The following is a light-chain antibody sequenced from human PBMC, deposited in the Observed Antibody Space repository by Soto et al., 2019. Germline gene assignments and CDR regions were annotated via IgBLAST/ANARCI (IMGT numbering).Light chain of an antibody. V-gene: IGKV1-5*01. CDR1: QSISRW. CDR3: QQYNSPAT. CDR2: DAS. Sequence: DIPMTQSPSTLSASVGDRVTITFRASQSISRWLTWYQQKPGKAPKVLIYDASSLESGVPSRFSGSGSGTEFTLTITSLQPDDLGTYYCQQYNSPATFGQGTKLEIK. J-gene: IGKJ2*01.